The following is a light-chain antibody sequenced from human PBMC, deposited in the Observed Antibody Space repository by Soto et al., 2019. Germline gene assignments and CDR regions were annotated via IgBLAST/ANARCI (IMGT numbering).Light chain of an antibody. CDR1: SSDVGGYNY. J-gene: IGLJ2*01. V-gene: IGLV2-8*01. CDR2: EVS. CDR3: SSYAGSNMHKI. Sequence: QSALTQPPSASGSPGQSVTISCTGTSSDVGGYNYVSWYQQHPGKAPKLMIYEVSKRPSGVPDRFSGSKSGNTAALTVSGLHAGDEADYDCSSYAGSNMHKIFGGGTKLTVL.